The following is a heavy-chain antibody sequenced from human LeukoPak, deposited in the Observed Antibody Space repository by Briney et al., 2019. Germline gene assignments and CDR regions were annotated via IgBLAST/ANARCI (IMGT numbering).Heavy chain of an antibody. CDR3: ARGDQWLPQFDY. V-gene: IGHV3-23*01. D-gene: IGHD6-19*01. CDR1: GFTFSSYA. CDR2: ISGSGGST. J-gene: IGHJ4*02. Sequence: GGSLRLSCAASGFTFSSYAMSWVRQAPGKGLEWVSAISGSGGSTYYADSVKGRFTISRDNSKNTLYLQMNSLRAEDTAVYYCARGDQWLPQFDYWGQGTPVTVSS.